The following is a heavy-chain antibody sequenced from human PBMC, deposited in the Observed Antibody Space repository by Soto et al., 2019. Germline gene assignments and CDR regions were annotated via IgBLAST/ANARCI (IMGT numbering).Heavy chain of an antibody. Sequence: GGSLRLSCAASGFTFSSSSMNWVRQAPGKGLEWVSSISSGSSYIYYAESLKGRFTISRDNAKNSLFLQMNSLRAEDTAVYYCARDDSSGYYFTPFDYWGQGTLVTVSS. V-gene: IGHV3-21*01. CDR2: ISSGSSYI. J-gene: IGHJ4*02. CDR1: GFTFSSSS. D-gene: IGHD3-22*01. CDR3: ARDDSSGYYFTPFDY.